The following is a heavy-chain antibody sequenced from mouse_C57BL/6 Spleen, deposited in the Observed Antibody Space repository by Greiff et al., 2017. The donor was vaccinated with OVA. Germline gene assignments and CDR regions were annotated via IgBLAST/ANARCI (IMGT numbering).Heavy chain of an antibody. V-gene: IGHV1-81*01. CDR3: ARGGSGPAWFAY. J-gene: IGHJ3*01. D-gene: IGHD3-2*02. CDR2: IYPRSGNT. CDR1: GYTFTSYG. Sequence: QVQLKESGAELARPGASVKLSCKASGYTFTSYGISWVKQRTGQGLEWIGEIYPRSGNTYYNEKFKGKATLTADKSSSTAYMELRSLTSEDSAVYFCARGGSGPAWFAYWGQGTLVTVSA.